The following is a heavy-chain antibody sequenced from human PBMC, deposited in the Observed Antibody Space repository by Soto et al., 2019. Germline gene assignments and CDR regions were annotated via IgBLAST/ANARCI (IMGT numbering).Heavy chain of an antibody. V-gene: IGHV3-13*01. CDR2: IGTLHDT. Sequence: PGGSLRLSCAASGFTFSASDMHWVRQAAGKGLEWVSAIGTLHDTYYPDSVKGRFTISRDNAKNSLYLQMDSLRPEDTAVYYCARANDLNAFDIWGQGTMVTVSS. J-gene: IGHJ3*02. D-gene: IGHD1-1*01. CDR3: ARANDLNAFDI. CDR1: GFTFSASD.